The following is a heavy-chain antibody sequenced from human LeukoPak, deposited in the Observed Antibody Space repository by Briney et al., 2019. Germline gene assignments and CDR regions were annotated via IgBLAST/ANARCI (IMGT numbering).Heavy chain of an antibody. D-gene: IGHD2-15*01. CDR3: ARALGYCSGGSCEYFDY. J-gene: IGHJ4*02. CDR2: IIPIFGTA. V-gene: IGHV1-69*05. Sequence: GASVNVSCKASGCTFSSYAISWVRQAPGQGLEWMGGIIPIFGTANYAQKFQGWVTMTRDTSISTAYMELSRLRSDDTAVYYCARALGYCSGGSCEYFDYWGQGILVTVSS. CDR1: GCTFSSYA.